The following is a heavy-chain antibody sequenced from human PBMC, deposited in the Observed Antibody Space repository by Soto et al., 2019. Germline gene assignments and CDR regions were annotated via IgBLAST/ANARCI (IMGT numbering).Heavy chain of an antibody. CDR1: GGSISSYY. Sequence: PSETLSLTCTVSGGSISSYYWSWIRQPPGKGLEWIGYIYYSGSTNYNPSLKSRVTISVDTSKNQFSLKLSSVTAADTAVYYCARDRGIAVAGTLAHWGQGTLVTVSS. D-gene: IGHD6-19*01. CDR3: ARDRGIAVAGTLAH. J-gene: IGHJ5*02. V-gene: IGHV4-59*01. CDR2: IYYSGST.